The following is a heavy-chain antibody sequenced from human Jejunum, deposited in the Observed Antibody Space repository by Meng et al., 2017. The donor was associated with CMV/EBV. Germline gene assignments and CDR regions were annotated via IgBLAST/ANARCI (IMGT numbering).Heavy chain of an antibody. CDR2: ISGYEGNT. CDR1: YTCINDG. Sequence: YTCINDGISWVRQAPGQGLEWMGWISGYEGNTNYAQKFQGRVTMTTDTSTSTAYMELRSLRSDDTAVYYCARVPLIESVMQAFHYWGQGTLVTVSS. V-gene: IGHV1-18*01. CDR3: ARVPLIESVMQAFHY. J-gene: IGHJ4*02. D-gene: IGHD3-16*01.